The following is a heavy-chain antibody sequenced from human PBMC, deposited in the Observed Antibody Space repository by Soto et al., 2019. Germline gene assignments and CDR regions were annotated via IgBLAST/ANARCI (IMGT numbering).Heavy chain of an antibody. CDR3: ARDRMVRGVIADY. CDR1: GGSFSGYY. J-gene: IGHJ4*02. V-gene: IGHV4-34*01. D-gene: IGHD3-10*01. CDR2: INHSGST. Sequence: SETLSLTCAVYGGSFSGYYWSWIRQPPGKGLEWIGEINHSGSTNYNPSLKSRVTISVDTSKNQFSLELSSVTAADTAVYYCARDRMVRGVIADYWGQGTLVTVSS.